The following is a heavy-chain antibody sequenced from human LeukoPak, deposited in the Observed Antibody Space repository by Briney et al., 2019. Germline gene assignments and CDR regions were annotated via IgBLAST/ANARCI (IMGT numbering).Heavy chain of an antibody. CDR2: INAGNGNT. D-gene: IGHD2-15*01. J-gene: IGHJ5*01. CDR3: ARLRGGVGPCSGGTCPDWFDS. Sequence: ASVKVSCKASGYTFTSYAMHWVRQAPGQRLEWMGWINAGNGNTKYSQKFQARLKITGDTSANTVYMELSSLTSEDTAMYYCARLRGGVGPCSGGTCPDWFDSWGQGTMVIVSS. CDR1: GYTFTSYA. V-gene: IGHV1-3*01.